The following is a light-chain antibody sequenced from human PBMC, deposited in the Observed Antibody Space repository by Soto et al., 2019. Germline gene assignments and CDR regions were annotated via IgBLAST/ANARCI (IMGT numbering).Light chain of an antibody. J-gene: IGLJ1*01. CDR2: EGS. CDR1: SSDVGSYNL. Sequence: QSVLTQPASVSGSPGQSITISCTGTSSDVGSYNLVSWYQRHPGKAPKLMIYEGSKRPSGVSNRFSGSKSGNTASLTISGLQAEDEADYYCCSYAGSSTLYVFGTGTKGTVL. V-gene: IGLV2-23*01. CDR3: CSYAGSSTLYV.